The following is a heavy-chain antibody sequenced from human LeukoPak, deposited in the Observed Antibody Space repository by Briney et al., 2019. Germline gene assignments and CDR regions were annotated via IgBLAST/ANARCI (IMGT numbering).Heavy chain of an antibody. CDR2: ITAGGTT. D-gene: IGHD1-1*01. Sequence: PGGSLRLSCLASGFTFSNSAMSWVRQAPGKGLEWVSAITAGGTTIYADSVKGRFTISRDNSKNTVYVQMNSLRTDDTAVYYCANYVQRGMDVWGQGTTVTVSS. CDR3: ANYVQRGMDV. CDR1: GFTFSNSA. J-gene: IGHJ6*02. V-gene: IGHV3-23*01.